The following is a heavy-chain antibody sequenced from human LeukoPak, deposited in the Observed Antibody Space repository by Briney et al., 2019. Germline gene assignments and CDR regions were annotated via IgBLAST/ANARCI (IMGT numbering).Heavy chain of an antibody. CDR1: GFTFSDYY. D-gene: IGHD6-13*01. J-gene: IGHJ4*02. V-gene: IGHV3-23*01. CDR3: AKEDIYRSSSWYVWDY. Sequence: GGSLRLSCAASGFTFSDYYMSWIRQAPGKGLEWVSAISGSGGSTYYADSVKGRFTISRDNSKNTLYLQMNSLRAEDTAVYYCAKEDIYRSSSWYVWDYWGQGTLVTVSS. CDR2: ISGSGGST.